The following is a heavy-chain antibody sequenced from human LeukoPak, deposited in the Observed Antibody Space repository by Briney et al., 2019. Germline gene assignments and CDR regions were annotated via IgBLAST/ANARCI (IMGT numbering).Heavy chain of an antibody. V-gene: IGHV4-34*01. D-gene: IGHD3-10*01. J-gene: IGHJ3*02. CDR2: INHSGST. CDR1: GGSFSGYY. Sequence: PSETLSLTCAVYGGSFSGYYWSWIRQPPGKGLEWIGEINHSGSTNYNPSLKSRVTISVDTSKNQFSLKLSSVTDADTAVYYCAREGYYGSGSYYSAFDIWGQGTMVTVSS. CDR3: AREGYYGSGSYYSAFDI.